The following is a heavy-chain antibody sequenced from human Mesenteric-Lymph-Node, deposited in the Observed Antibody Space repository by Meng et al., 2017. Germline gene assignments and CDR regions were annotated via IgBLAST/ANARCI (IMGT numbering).Heavy chain of an antibody. V-gene: IGHV4-4*02. J-gene: IGHJ4*02. Sequence: QVQLQASGPGLVRPSGTLSLTCSVSGGSISSPNWWSWVRQPPGKGLEWSGEIHHSGSTNYNPSLTSRVNMLVDKSKNQFSLKLSSVTAADTAVYYCAKEKDGSLVYWGQGTLVTVSS. D-gene: IGHD3-16*02. CDR3: AKEKDGSLVY. CDR2: IHHSGST. CDR1: GGSISSPNW.